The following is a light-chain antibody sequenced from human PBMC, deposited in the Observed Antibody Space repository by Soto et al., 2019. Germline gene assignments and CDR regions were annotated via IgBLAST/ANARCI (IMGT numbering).Light chain of an antibody. J-gene: IGLJ1*01. CDR3: CSFAPSGTYV. CDR2: ETN. Sequence: QSALTQPASVSGSPVQSITISCTGTSSDVGTYNLVSWYQQHPGKAPKLMISETNERPSGVSYRFSSSKSGNTASLTISGLQAEDEADYYCCSFAPSGTYVFGTGTKLTVL. V-gene: IGLV2-23*01. CDR1: SSDVGTYNL.